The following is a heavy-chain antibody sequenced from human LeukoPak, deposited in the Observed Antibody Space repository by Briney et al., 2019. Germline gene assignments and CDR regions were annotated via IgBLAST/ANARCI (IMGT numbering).Heavy chain of an antibody. Sequence: SQTLSLTCTVSGGSISSGAYYWSWIRQPPGKGLEWIGYIYYSGSTYYNPSLKSRVTISVDTSKNQCSLKLSSVTAADTAVYYCARDPGRNYYYYYMDVWGKGTTVTVSS. CDR3: ARDPGRNYYYYYMDV. CDR2: IYYSGST. V-gene: IGHV4-30-4*08. CDR1: GGSISSGAYY. J-gene: IGHJ6*03.